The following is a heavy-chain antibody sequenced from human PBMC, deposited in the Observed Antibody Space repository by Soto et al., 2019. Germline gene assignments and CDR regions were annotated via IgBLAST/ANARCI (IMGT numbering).Heavy chain of an antibody. CDR1: GGTFSSYA. V-gene: IGHV1-69*01. D-gene: IGHD2-15*01. CDR2: IIPLFGTA. CDR3: ARDPRRVVGVVAAPYGRDV. J-gene: IGHJ6*02. Sequence: QVQLVQSGAEVKKPGSSVKVSCKASGGTFSSYAISWVRQAPGQGLEWMGGIIPLFGTANYAQKFQGRVTITAVESTSTAYRELSSLRSEDTAVYYCARDPRRVVGVVAAPYGRDVWGQGTTVAVSS.